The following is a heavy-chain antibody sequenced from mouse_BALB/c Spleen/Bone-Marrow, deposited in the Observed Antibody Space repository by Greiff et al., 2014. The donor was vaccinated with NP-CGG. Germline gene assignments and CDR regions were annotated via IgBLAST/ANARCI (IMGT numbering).Heavy chain of an antibody. J-gene: IGHJ2*01. CDR1: GFNIKDTY. CDR2: IYPANGNT. V-gene: IGHV14-3*02. D-gene: IGHD1-1*01. CDR3: ARYYYGSSYFDY. Sequence: VQLQQSGAELVKPGASVKLSCTASGFNIKDTYMHWVKQRPEQGLEWIGRIYPANGNTKDDPKFPGKATITADTSSNTAYLQLSSLTSEDTAVYYCARYYYGSSYFDYWGQGTTLTVSS.